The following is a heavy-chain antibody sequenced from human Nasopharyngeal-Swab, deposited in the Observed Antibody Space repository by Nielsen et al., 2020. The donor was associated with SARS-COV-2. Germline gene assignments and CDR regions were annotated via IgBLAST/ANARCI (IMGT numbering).Heavy chain of an antibody. V-gene: IGHV1-18*01. J-gene: IGHJ4*02. CDR2: ISAYNGNT. D-gene: IGHD6-13*01. CDR3: ARVIAAAANEGLDY. CDR1: GYTFTSYG. Sequence: ASVKVSCKGSGYTFTSYGISWVRQAPGQGLEWMGWISAYNGNTHYAQKLQGRVTMTTDTSTSTAYMELRSLRSDDTAVYYCARVIAAAANEGLDYWGQGTLVTVSS.